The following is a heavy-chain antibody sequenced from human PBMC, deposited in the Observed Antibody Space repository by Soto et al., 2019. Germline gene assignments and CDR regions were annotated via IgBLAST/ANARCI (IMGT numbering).Heavy chain of an antibody. Sequence: QVQLVQSGAEVKKPGASVKVSCKASGYTFTGYYMHWVRQAPGQGLEWLGWINPNSGDTNYAQKFQGRVTMTRDTAINTAYMDLSSLRSDDTAVYYCARVRMGGSDYWGQGTLVPVSS. V-gene: IGHV1-2*02. J-gene: IGHJ4*02. D-gene: IGHD1-26*01. CDR1: GYTFTGYY. CDR2: INPNSGDT. CDR3: ARVRMGGSDY.